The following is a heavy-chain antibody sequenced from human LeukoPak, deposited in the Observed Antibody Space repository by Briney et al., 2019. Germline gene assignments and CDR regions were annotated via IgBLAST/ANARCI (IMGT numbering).Heavy chain of an antibody. CDR1: GGTFSTYA. CDR2: IIPIFGTA. D-gene: IGHD5-12*01. Sequence: SVKVSCKASGGTFSTYAISWVRQVPGQGLEWMGGIIPIFGTANYAQKFQGRVTITTDESTSTAYMELSSLRSEDTAVYYCARLGGYVSDYWGQGTLVTVSS. J-gene: IGHJ4*02. V-gene: IGHV1-69*05. CDR3: ARLGGYVSDY.